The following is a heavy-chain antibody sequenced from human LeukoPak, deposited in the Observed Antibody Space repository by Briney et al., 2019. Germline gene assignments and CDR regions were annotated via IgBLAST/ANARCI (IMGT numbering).Heavy chain of an antibody. CDR3: AREASSSSSYYYYGMDV. D-gene: IGHD6-6*01. CDR2: INHSRST. V-gene: IGHV4-34*01. Sequence: SETLSLTCAVYGGSFSGYYWSWIRQPPGKGLEWIGEINHSRSTNYNPSLKSRVTISVDTSKNQFSLKLSSVTAADTAVYYCAREASSSSSYYYYGMDVWGQGTTVTVSS. J-gene: IGHJ6*02. CDR1: GGSFSGYY.